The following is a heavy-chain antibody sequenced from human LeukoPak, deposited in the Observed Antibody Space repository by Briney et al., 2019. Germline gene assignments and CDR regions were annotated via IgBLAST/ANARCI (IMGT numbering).Heavy chain of an antibody. D-gene: IGHD6-6*01. J-gene: IGHJ4*02. CDR2: VNPGGGST. CDR1: GYIFSSYH. V-gene: IGHV1-46*01. Sequence: ASVKVSCKASGYIFSSYHIHWVGQAPGQGLEWMGLVNPGGGSTSFAQKFQGRVTMTRDTSTSTVYMELRSLRSEDTAVYYCAREGAFGYSSSSTDYWGQGTLVTVSS. CDR3: AREGAFGYSSSSTDY.